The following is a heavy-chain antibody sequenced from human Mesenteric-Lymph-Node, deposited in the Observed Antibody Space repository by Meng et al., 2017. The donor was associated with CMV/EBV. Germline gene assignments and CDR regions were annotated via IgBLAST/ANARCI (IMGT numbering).Heavy chain of an antibody. CDR2: ISSSGSTI. V-gene: IGHV3-48*03. D-gene: IGHD3-10*01. CDR3: AREGNYYGSGSYPFDY. J-gene: IGHJ4*02. Sequence: GESLKISCVASGFTFSSYEMNWVRQAPGKGLEWVSYISSSGSTIYCADSVKGRFTISRDNAKNSLYLQMNSLRAEDTAVYYCAREGNYYGSGSYPFDYWGQGTLVTVSS. CDR1: GFTFSSYE.